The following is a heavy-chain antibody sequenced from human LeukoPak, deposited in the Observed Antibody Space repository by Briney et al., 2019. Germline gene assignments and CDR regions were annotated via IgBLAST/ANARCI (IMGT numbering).Heavy chain of an antibody. CDR3: ARRVRQQLRNYYYYYYMGV. J-gene: IGHJ6*03. CDR1: GGSFSGYY. D-gene: IGHD6-13*01. CDR2: INHSGST. Sequence: SETLSLTCAVYGGSFSGYYWSWIRQPPGKGLEWIGEINHSGSTNYNPSLKSRVTISVDTSKNQFSLKLSSVTAADTAVYYCARRVRQQLRNYYYYYYMGVWGKGTTVTISS. V-gene: IGHV4-34*01.